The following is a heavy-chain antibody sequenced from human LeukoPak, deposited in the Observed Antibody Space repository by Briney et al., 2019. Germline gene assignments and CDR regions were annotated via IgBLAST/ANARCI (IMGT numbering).Heavy chain of an antibody. D-gene: IGHD2-15*01. CDR3: ARDPSIVVVPDDY. V-gene: IGHV3-33*01. Sequence: GGSLRLSCAASGFTFSSYGMHWVRQAPGKGLEWVAVIWYDGSNKYYADSVKGRFTISRDNSKNTLYLQMNSLRAEDTAVYYCARDPSIVVVPDDYWGQGTLVTVSS. CDR2: IWYDGSNK. J-gene: IGHJ4*02. CDR1: GFTFSSYG.